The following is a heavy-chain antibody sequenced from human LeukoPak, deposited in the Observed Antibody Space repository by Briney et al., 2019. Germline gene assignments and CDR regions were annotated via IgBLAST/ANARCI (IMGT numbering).Heavy chain of an antibody. V-gene: IGHV4-59*01. CDR3: ARDGKGDFDY. J-gene: IGHJ4*02. CDR1: GGSISNYV. CDR2: INDSGNT. D-gene: IGHD1-26*01. Sequence: SETLSLTCTVSGGSISNYVWSWIRQPPGKGLEWIGYINDSGNTKYNPSLESRVTISVDTSKNQFSLKLSSVTAADTAVYYCARDGKGDFDYWGQGTLVTVSS.